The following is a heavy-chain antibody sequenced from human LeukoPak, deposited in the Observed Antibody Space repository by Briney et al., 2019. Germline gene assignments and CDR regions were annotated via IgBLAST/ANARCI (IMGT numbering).Heavy chain of an antibody. CDR2: INHNGNVN. CDR3: ARGGGLDV. V-gene: IGHV3-7*03. Sequence: GGSLRLSCAASGFALSSHWMTWARQAPGKGLEWVASINHNGNVNYYVDSVKGRFTISRDNAKNSLYLQMSNLRAEDTAVYFCARGGGLDVWGQGATVTVSS. J-gene: IGHJ6*02. CDR1: GFALSSHW. D-gene: IGHD3-16*01.